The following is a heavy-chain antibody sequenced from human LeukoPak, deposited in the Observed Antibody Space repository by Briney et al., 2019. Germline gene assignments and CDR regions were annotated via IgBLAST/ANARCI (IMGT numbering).Heavy chain of an antibody. CDR2: ISWDGGST. CDR3: AKRVAGGAFDI. Sequence: GGSLRLSCATSGFTFDDYAMHWVRQAPGTGLESVSLISWDGGSTYYAESVKSRFTISRDNSKTSLYLQMNSLRAEDTALYYCAKRVAGGAFDIWGQGTMVTVSS. D-gene: IGHD3-3*01. CDR1: GFTFDDYA. V-gene: IGHV3-43D*03. J-gene: IGHJ3*02.